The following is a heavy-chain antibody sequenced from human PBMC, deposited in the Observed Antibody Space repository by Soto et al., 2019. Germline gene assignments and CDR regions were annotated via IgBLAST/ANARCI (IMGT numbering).Heavy chain of an antibody. V-gene: IGHV4-34*01. D-gene: IGHD2-2*01. J-gene: IGHJ4*02. Sequence: QVQLQQWGAGLLKPSETLSLTCAVYGGSFSGYYWSWIRQPPGKGVEWIGEINHSGSTNYNPSLKSRATISVDTSKHQFSLKLSSVTAADTAVYYCARGRGDIVVVPAAPYFDYWGQGTLVTVSS. CDR3: ARGRGDIVVVPAAPYFDY. CDR1: GGSFSGYY. CDR2: INHSGST.